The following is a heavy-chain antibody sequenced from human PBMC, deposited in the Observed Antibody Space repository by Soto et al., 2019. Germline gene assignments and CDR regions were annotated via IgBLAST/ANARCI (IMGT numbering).Heavy chain of an antibody. Sequence: GESLKISCKGSGYTFTSNWIGWVRQMPGKGLEWMGIIYPGDSETRYSPSFQGQVTISADKSINTAYLQWSSLEASDTAIYYCARTFGGHLYSFDFWGQGTLVTVSS. D-gene: IGHD3-16*01. CDR3: ARTFGGHLYSFDF. CDR2: IYPGDSET. CDR1: GYTFTSNW. J-gene: IGHJ4*02. V-gene: IGHV5-51*01.